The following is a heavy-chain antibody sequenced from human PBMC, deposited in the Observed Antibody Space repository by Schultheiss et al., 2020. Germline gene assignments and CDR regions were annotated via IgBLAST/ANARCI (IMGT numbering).Heavy chain of an antibody. V-gene: IGHV1-18*01. CDR2: INPNSGGT. J-gene: IGHJ3*02. D-gene: IGHD4-17*01. CDR1: GYTFTSYG. Sequence: GESLKISCKGSGYTFTSYGISWVRQAPGQGLEWMGWINPNSGGTNYAQKFQGRVTITRDTSASTVNMELSSLRSEDTAMYYCARRGYGDYGALDIWGQGTMVTVSS. CDR3: ARRGYGDYGALDI.